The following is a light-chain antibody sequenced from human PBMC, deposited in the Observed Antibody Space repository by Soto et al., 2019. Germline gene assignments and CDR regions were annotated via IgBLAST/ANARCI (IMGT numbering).Light chain of an antibody. Sequence: IQMTQSPSSLSPSVGDTVTITCRAGQGIKSYLNWYQQKPGKAPKLLIYSASTLESGAPPRFSGSQSGTDFFLTVTGRLRKDIATSYCQQSFSVPTFGRGTRVEVK. J-gene: IGKJ4*02. CDR1: QGIKSY. CDR3: QQSFSVPT. V-gene: IGKV1-39*01. CDR2: SAS.